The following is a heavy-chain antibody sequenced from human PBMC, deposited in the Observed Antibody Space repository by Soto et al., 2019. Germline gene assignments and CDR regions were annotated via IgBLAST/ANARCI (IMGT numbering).Heavy chain of an antibody. J-gene: IGHJ4*02. CDR3: ARGGHVVVVTAALAY. CDR1: GDTFTEYY. CDR2: VNPSGGHT. D-gene: IGHD2-21*02. Sequence: QVQLMQSGAEVKKPGASVKVSCKASGDTFTEYYIHWVRQAPGQGLEWMGTVNPSGGHTTYAQHFLGRVPMTRDTSTSTLYMELTGLTSEATAVYYCARGGHVVVVTAALAYWGQGTLVTVSS. V-gene: IGHV1-46*01.